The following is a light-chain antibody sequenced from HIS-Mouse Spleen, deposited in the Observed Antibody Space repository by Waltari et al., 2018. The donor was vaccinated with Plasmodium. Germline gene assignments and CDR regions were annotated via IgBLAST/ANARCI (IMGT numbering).Light chain of an antibody. CDR2: KAS. V-gene: IGKV1-5*03. CDR3: QQYNSYSWT. J-gene: IGKJ1*01. CDR1: QSISSW. Sequence: DIQMTQSPSTLSASVGDRVTITCRASQSISSWLAWYQQKPGKAPNLLIYKASSLESGGPSRFSGSGSGTEFTLTISSLQPDDFATYYCQQYNSYSWTFGQGTKVEIK.